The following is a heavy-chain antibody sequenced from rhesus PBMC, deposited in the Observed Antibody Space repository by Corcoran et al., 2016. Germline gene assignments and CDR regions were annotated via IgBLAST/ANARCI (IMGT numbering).Heavy chain of an antibody. J-gene: IGHJ4*01. Sequence: QVQLHESGPGVVKPSETLSLTCAVSGGSISDSYRWTWTRQPPGKGLVWIGSLEGSRSSTNHHPSLRGRVTISKDTSKNRFSLWLSSVTAADTAVYYCARGFGSWVDYWGQGVLVTVSS. V-gene: IGHV4S10*01. CDR1: GGSISDSYR. CDR2: LEGSRSST. CDR3: ARGFGSWVDY. D-gene: IGHD6-25*01.